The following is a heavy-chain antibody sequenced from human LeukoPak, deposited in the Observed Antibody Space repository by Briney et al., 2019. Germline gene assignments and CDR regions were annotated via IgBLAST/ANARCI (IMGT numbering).Heavy chain of an antibody. CDR3: ALTDTDDFLDS. CDR2: ISAYTGET. CDR1: VNIFPKYG. D-gene: IGHD7-27*01. Sequence: ASVKVSCKTSVNIFPKYGVNWVRQAPGRGLEWMGWISAYTGETVYAPDLQDRVTMTTDTSTNTAYMDLGSLRSDDTAFYFCALTDTDDFLDSWGQGTLVAVSS. V-gene: IGHV1-18*01. J-gene: IGHJ4*02.